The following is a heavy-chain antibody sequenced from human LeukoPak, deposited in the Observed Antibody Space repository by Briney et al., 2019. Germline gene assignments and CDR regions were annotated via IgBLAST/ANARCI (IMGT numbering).Heavy chain of an antibody. Sequence: KPGGSLRLFCAPSGFTFSSYSMNWVRQAPGKGLEWVSSISSSSSYIYYADSVKGRFAISRDNAKNSLYLQMNSLRAEDTAVYYCARFLGTLLDYWGQGTLVTVSS. D-gene: IGHD3-16*01. J-gene: IGHJ4*02. CDR1: GFTFSSYS. CDR2: ISSSSSYI. V-gene: IGHV3-21*01. CDR3: ARFLGTLLDY.